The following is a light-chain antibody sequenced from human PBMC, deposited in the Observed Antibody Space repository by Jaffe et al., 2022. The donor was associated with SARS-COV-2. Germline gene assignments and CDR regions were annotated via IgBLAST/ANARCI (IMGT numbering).Light chain of an antibody. V-gene: IGKV3-20*01. CDR1: QSISSSY. CDR2: GAS. Sequence: EIVLTQSPGTLSLSPGEGATLSCRASQSISSSYLAWYQQKPGQAPRLLIYGASSRATGIPDRFSGSGSGTDFTLTISRLEPEDFAVYYCQQYGSSPWTFGQGTEVEIK. CDR3: QQYGSSPWT. J-gene: IGKJ1*01.